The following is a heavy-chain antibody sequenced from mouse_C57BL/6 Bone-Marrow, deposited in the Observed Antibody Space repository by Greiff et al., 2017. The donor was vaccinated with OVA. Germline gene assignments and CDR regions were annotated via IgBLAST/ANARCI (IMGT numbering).Heavy chain of an antibody. CDR1: GYTFTSYW. Sequence: QVQLQQPGAELVKPGASVKLSCKASGYTFTSYWMQWVKQRPGQGLEWIGEIDPSDSYTNYNQKFKGKATLTVDTSSSTAYKQLSSLTSEGSAVYYCARESYYDFDYWGQGTTLTVSS. CDR3: ARESYYDFDY. D-gene: IGHD1-1*01. J-gene: IGHJ2*01. CDR2: IDPSDSYT. V-gene: IGHV1-50*01.